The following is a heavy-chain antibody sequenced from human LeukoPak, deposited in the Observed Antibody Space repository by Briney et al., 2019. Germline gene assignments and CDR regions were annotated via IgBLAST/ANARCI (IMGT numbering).Heavy chain of an antibody. V-gene: IGHV4-34*01. CDR3: AREPCSGGSCYYTGALDY. CDR2: VNHSGST. CDR1: GGSFSGFY. D-gene: IGHD2-15*01. Sequence: PSETLSLTCGVYGGSFSGFYWSWIRQPPGKGLEWIGEVNHSGSTNYNPSLKSRVTISVDTSKNQFSLKLSSVTAADTAVYYCAREPCSGGSCYYTGALDYWGQGTLVTVSS. J-gene: IGHJ4*02.